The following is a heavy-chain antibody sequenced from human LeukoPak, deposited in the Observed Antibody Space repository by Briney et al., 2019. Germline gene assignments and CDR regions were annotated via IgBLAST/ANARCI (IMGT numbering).Heavy chain of an antibody. V-gene: IGHV3-7*03. Sequence: GGSLRLSCVGSGFRFSDYWMTWVRQAPGKGLEWVATLKFDGIENYHVGSVAGRFTISRDNAKNSLYLQMNSLRAEDTALYYCAKDADPYYGSGSYSEEFDYWGQGTLATVSS. D-gene: IGHD3-10*01. CDR1: GFRFSDYW. J-gene: IGHJ4*02. CDR2: LKFDGIEN. CDR3: AKDADPYYGSGSYSEEFDY.